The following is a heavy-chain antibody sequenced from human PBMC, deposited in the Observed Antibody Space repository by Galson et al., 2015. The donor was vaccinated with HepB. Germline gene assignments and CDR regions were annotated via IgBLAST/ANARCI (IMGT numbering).Heavy chain of an antibody. CDR2: VYYTGRT. J-gene: IGHJ5*02. CDR1: GASLNLYY. Sequence: SEPLSLTCIVSGASLNLYYWSWIRQPPGKGLEWIGYVYYTGRTNYNPSLNSRVIISLDTSKNQFSLQLTSVTASDTAVYYCARHGPHYWFEPWGQGTLVTVSS. CDR3: ARHGPHYWFEP. V-gene: IGHV4-59*08.